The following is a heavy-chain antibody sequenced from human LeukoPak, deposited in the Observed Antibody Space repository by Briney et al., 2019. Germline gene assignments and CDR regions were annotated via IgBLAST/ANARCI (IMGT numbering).Heavy chain of an antibody. CDR2: ISGSTSYI. J-gene: IGHJ4*02. D-gene: IGHD3-16*02. Sequence: GGSLRLSCAASGFTFSGYSMHWVRQAPGKGLEWVSSISGSTSYIYYADSVRGRFTISRDNAKNSLYLQMNSLRAEDTAVYYCARGSDFVWGSYRPYFDYWGQGTLVTVSS. V-gene: IGHV3-21*01. CDR3: ARGSDFVWGSYRPYFDY. CDR1: GFTFSGYS.